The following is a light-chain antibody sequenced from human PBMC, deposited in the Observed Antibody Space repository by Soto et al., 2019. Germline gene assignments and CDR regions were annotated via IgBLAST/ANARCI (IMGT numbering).Light chain of an antibody. CDR1: QTISSS. J-gene: IGKJ1*01. CDR3: QQYNEYSKT. Sequence: DIQVTQSPSTLSASVGDRVTITCRVSQTISSSLAWFQQKPGKAPKLLIYKASTLEGGVPSRFNGSGSGTEFTLSISSLQPDDFATYYCQQYNEYSKTFGQGTKVEI. CDR2: KAS. V-gene: IGKV1-5*03.